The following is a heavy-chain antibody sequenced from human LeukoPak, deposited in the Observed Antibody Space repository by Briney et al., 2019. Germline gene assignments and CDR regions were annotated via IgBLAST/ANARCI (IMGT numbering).Heavy chain of an antibody. Sequence: GESLKISCVVSGFTFSSYWMHWVRQAPGKGLVWVSRINSDGSSIRYADSVKGRFTISRDNAKNTLYLQMNSLRAEDTAVYYCARVNDILTGYYLGGAFDPWGQGTLVTVSS. CDR3: ARVNDILTGYYLGGAFDP. V-gene: IGHV3-74*01. D-gene: IGHD3-9*01. J-gene: IGHJ5*02. CDR2: INSDGSSI. CDR1: GFTFSSYW.